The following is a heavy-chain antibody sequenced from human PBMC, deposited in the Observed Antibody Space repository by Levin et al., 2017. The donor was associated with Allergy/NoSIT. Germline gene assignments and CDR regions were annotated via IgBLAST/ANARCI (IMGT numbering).Heavy chain of an antibody. CDR2: ISYDGSNK. D-gene: IGHD3-9*01. V-gene: IGHV3-30-3*01. Sequence: PGGSLRLSCAASGFTFSSYAMHWVRQAPGKGLEWVAVISYDGSNKYYADSVKGRFTISRDNSKNTLYLQMNSLRAEDTAVYYCARPGWRHILTGYSDVWGKGTTVTVSS. CDR3: ARPGWRHILTGYSDV. CDR1: GFTFSSYA. J-gene: IGHJ6*04.